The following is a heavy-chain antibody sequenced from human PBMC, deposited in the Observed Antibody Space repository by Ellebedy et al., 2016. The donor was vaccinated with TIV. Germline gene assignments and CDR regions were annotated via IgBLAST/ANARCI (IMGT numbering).Heavy chain of an antibody. CDR1: GFTFSSYS. CDR2: ISSSSSTI. Sequence: GGSLRLXXAASGFTFSSYSMNWVRQAPGKGLEWVSYISSSSSTIYYADSVKGRFTISRDNAKNSLYLQMNSLRAEDTAVYYCARDGRVVAVAEIDYWGQGTLVTVSS. CDR3: ARDGRVVAVAEIDY. J-gene: IGHJ4*02. D-gene: IGHD6-19*01. V-gene: IGHV3-48*04.